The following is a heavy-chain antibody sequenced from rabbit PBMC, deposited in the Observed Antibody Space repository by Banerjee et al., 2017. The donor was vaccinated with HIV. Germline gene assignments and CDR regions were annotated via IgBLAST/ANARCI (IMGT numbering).Heavy chain of an antibody. J-gene: IGHJ4*01. D-gene: IGHD2-1*01. CDR3: ARTAGYLDDGDGYFNL. CDR2: ISDGNS. V-gene: IGHV1S40*01. CDR1: GFDFSSNA. Sequence: QSLEESGGDLVKPGASLTLTCTASGFDFSSNAMCWVRQAPGKGLEWIACISDGNSYYASWAKGRFTISETSSTTVTLQMTSLTAADTATYFCARTAGYLDDGDGYFNLWGQGTLVTVS.